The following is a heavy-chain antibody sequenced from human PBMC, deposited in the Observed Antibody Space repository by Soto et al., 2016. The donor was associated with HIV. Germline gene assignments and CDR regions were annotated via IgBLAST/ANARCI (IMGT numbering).Heavy chain of an antibody. CDR3: ARDHVATIEYFQH. CDR2: INTNGYT. D-gene: IGHD5-12*01. CDR1: GYTFTTHG. J-gene: IGHJ1*01. V-gene: IGHV1-18*01. Sequence: QVQLVQSGAEVKKPGASVKVSCKASGYTFTTHGISWVRQAPGQGLEWMGWINTNGYTNYVEKFQDRITMTTDTSTSTAYMELRSLRSDDTAVYYCARDHVATIEYFQHWGQGTLVTVSS.